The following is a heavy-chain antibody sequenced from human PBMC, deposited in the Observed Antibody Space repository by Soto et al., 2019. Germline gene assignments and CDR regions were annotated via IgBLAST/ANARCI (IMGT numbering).Heavy chain of an antibody. J-gene: IGHJ6*02. CDR1: GYTFTSYG. CDR3: ARDLGSSSWFNYYYYGMDV. Sequence: ASVKVSCKASGYTFTSYGISWVRQAPGQGLDWMGLISAYNGNTNYAQKLQGRVTMTTDTSTSTAYMELRSLRSDDTAVYYCARDLGSSSWFNYYYYGMDVWGQGTTVTVSS. CDR2: ISAYNGNT. V-gene: IGHV1-18*01. D-gene: IGHD6-13*01.